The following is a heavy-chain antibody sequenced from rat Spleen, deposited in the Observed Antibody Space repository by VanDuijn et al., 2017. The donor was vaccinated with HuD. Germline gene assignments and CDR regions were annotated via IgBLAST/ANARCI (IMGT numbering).Heavy chain of an antibody. CDR1: GFTFSDYN. CDR2: IIYDGSRT. V-gene: IGHV5S10*01. J-gene: IGHJ1*01. D-gene: IGHD1-12*02. CDR3: ATHYYDGTYYYDWYFDF. Sequence: EVQLVESGGGLVQPGRSLKLSCAASGFTFSDYNMAWVRQAPKKGLEWVATIIYDGSRTYYRDSVKGRFTISRDNAKSTLYLQMDSLRSEDTATYYCATHYYDGTYYYDWYFDFWGPGTMVTVSS.